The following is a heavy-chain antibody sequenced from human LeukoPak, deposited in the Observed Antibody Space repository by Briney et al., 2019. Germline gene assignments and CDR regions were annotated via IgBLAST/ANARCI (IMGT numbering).Heavy chain of an antibody. Sequence: ASVTVSCKTSGYTFTGYHMHWVRQAPGQGLEWMGWINPNSGGTNYAQKFQGWVTMTRDTSISTAYMELSRLRSDDTAVYYCARSVSGYSSGYYAFDIWGQGTMVTVSS. J-gene: IGHJ3*02. CDR3: ARSVSGYSSGYYAFDI. CDR2: INPNSGGT. CDR1: GYTFTGYH. V-gene: IGHV1-2*04. D-gene: IGHD6-19*01.